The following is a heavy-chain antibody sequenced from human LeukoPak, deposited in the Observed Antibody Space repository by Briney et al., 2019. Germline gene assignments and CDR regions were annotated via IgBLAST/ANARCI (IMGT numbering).Heavy chain of an antibody. Sequence: GGSLRLSCAASGFTFSSYGMHWVRQAPGKGLEWVAVIWYDENNKHCADSVKGRFTISRDNSKNTVYLQMNSLRAEDTAVYYCARDLRVYSSSSPFDYWGQGTLVTVS. CDR1: GFTFSSYG. D-gene: IGHD6-6*01. CDR2: IWYDENNK. J-gene: IGHJ4*02. V-gene: IGHV3-33*01. CDR3: ARDLRVYSSSSPFDY.